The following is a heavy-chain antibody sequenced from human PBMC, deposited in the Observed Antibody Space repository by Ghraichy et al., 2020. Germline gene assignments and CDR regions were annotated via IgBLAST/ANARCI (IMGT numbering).Heavy chain of an antibody. V-gene: IGHV1-3*01. CDR1: GYTFTSYA. D-gene: IGHD2-2*01. J-gene: IGHJ5*02. CDR2: INAGNGNT. CDR3: ARWDLGYCSSTSCSPNDNWFDP. Sequence: ASVKVSCKASGYTFTSYAMHWVRQAPGQRLEWMGWINAGNGNTKYSQKFQGRVTITRDTSASTAYMELSSLRSEDTAVYYCARWDLGYCSSTSCSPNDNWFDPWGQGTLVTVSS.